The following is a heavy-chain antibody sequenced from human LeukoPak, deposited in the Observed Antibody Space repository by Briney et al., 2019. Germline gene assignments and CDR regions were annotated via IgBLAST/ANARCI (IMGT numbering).Heavy chain of an antibody. CDR1: GYTFTSYG. V-gene: IGHV1-18*01. Sequence: VASVKVSCKASGYTFTSYGISWVRQAPGQGLEWMGWISAYNGNTNYAQKLQGRVTMTTDTSTSTAYMELRSLRSDDTAVYYCARVVTPRYCTSTSCYSKGWFDPWGQGTLVTVSS. CDR3: ARVVTPRYCTSTSCYSKGWFDP. J-gene: IGHJ5*02. CDR2: ISAYNGNT. D-gene: IGHD2-2*01.